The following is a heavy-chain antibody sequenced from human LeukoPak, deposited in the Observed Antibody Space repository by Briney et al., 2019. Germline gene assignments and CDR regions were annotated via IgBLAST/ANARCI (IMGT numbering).Heavy chain of an antibody. CDR2: IYYSGST. V-gene: IGHV4-39*07. J-gene: IGHJ4*02. CDR1: GGSISSSSYY. D-gene: IGHD6-13*01. Sequence: SETLSLTCTVSGGSISSSSYYWGWIRQPPGKGLEWIGSIYYSGSTYYNPSLKSRVTISVDTSKNQFSLKLSSVTAADTAVYYCARVGVKGAAGTNYFDYWGQGTLVTVSS. CDR3: ARVGVKGAAGTNYFDY.